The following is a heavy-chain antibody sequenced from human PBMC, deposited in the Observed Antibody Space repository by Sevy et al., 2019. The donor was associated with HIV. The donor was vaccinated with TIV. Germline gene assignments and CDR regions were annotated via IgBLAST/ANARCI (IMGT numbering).Heavy chain of an antibody. CDR2: MNPNSGNT. V-gene: IGHV1-8*01. Sequence: ASVKVSCKASGYTFTSYDINWVRQPTGQGLEWMGWMNPNSGNTGYAQKFQGRVTMTRNTSISTAYKELSSLRSEDTAVYYCARGDFWSGYYVRVYYYYGMDVWGQGTTVTVSS. CDR1: GYTFTSYD. D-gene: IGHD3-3*01. CDR3: ARGDFWSGYYVRVYYYYGMDV. J-gene: IGHJ6*02.